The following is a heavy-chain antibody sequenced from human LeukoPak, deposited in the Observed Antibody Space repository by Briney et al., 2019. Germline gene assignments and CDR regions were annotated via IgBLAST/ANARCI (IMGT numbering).Heavy chain of an antibody. CDR1: GYTFTGYY. V-gene: IGHV1-2*02. CDR2: INPNSGGT. J-gene: IGHJ4*02. CDR3: ARGGEYSRSSSTY. Sequence: ASVKVSCKASGYTFTGYYMHWVRQAPGQGLEWMGWINPNSGGTNYAQKFQGRVTVTRDTSISTAYMELSTLRSDDTAVYYCARGGEYSRSSSTYWGQGTLVTVSA. D-gene: IGHD6-6*01.